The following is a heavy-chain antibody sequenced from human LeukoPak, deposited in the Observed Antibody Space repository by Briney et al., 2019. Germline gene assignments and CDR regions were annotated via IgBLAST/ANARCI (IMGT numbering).Heavy chain of an antibody. CDR1: GFTFSSYW. CDR2: INSDGSST. D-gene: IGHD3-10*02. Sequence: GGPLRLSCAASGFTFSSYWMHWVRHAPGKGLVGVSRINSDGSSTNYADSVKGRFTISRDNAKNTPYEQMNSLSAEDTAVYYCAELGITLLGRVWGKGPTVPLSS. CDR3: AELGITLLGRV. V-gene: IGHV3-74*01. J-gene: IGHJ6*04.